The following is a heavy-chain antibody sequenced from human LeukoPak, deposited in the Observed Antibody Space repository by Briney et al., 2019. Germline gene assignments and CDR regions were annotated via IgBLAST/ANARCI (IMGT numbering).Heavy chain of an antibody. D-gene: IGHD6-19*01. CDR1: GFTFTNYA. CDR3: AKRYDNSGPTRGAFDI. Sequence: GGSLRLSCAASGFTFTNYALIWVRQAPGKGLEWVSAIVGSGNGAYYADSVKGRFTISRDNFRNTLYLQMNSLRAEDTAVYYCAKRYDNSGPTRGAFDIWGQGTMVTVSS. CDR2: IVGSGNGA. J-gene: IGHJ3*02. V-gene: IGHV3-23*01.